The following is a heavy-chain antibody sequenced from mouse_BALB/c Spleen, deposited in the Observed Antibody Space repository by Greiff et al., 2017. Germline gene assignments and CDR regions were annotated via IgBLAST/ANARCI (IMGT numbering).Heavy chain of an antibody. Sequence: EVMLVESGPSLVKPSQTLSLTCSVTGDSITSGYWNWIRKFPGNKLEYMGYISYSGSTYYNPSLKSRISITRDTSKNQYYLQLNSVTTEDTATYYCARNWDSFYAMDYWGQGTSVTVSS. CDR3: ARNWDSFYAMDY. CDR1: GDSITSGY. J-gene: IGHJ4*01. D-gene: IGHD4-1*01. CDR2: ISYSGST. V-gene: IGHV3-8*02.